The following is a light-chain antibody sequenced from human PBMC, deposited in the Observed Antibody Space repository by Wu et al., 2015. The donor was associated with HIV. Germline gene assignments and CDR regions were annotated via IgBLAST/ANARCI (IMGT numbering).Light chain of an antibody. V-gene: IGKV3-20*01. CDR2: CI. Sequence: ATLSCQGQVRVLAALCRLVPAETWPGSQAPHLWCIQQGHGIPDRFSGSGSGADFTLTISRLEPEDFAVYYCHHYGNSPPYSFGQGTKLEIK. J-gene: IGKJ2*03. CDR1: RVLAAL. CDR3: HHYGNSPPYS.